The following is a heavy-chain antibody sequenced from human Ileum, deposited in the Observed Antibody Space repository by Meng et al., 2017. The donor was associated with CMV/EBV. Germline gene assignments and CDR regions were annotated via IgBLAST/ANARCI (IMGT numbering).Heavy chain of an antibody. CDR3: ARVLHDHSWEMDV. Sequence: SETLSLTCTVSGASITTYYWSWIRQSPGEGLEWIGYVYDSADIKYNPSLKSRVTISADTSKNEFSLKLRSVNAADTAVYYCARVLHDHSWEMDVWGQGTTVTVSS. J-gene: IGHJ6*02. D-gene: IGHD4-11*01. CDR2: VYDSADI. CDR1: GASITTYY. V-gene: IGHV4-59*01.